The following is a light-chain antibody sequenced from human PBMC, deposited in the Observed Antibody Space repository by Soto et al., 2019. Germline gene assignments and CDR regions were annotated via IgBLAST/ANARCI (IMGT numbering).Light chain of an antibody. CDR2: RAS. CDR3: HHYNDWPYT. J-gene: IGKJ2*01. V-gene: IGKV3-15*01. CDR1: QDIKSN. Sequence: EIVMTQSPATLSVSPGERATLSCRASQDIKSNLAWYQQKPGQAPILLISRASTRATGFPDRFSGSGSGTEFTHTISSLQSEDSAVYYCHHYNDWPYTFGPGTKLEIK.